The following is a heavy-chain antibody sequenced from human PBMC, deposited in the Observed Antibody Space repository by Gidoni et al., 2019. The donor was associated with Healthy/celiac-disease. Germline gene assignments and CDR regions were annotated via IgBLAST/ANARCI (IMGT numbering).Heavy chain of an antibody. J-gene: IGHJ3*02. Sequence: QVQLVESGGGVVQPGRSRRLASAASGCTFSSYAMHWVRQAPGKGLEWVAVISYDGSNNYYADSVKGRFTISRDNSKNTLYLQMNSLRAEDTAVYYCATARGGYGDYYSAFDIWGQGTMVTVSS. CDR3: ATARGGYGDYYSAFDI. CDR2: ISYDGSNN. V-gene: IGHV3-30-3*01. D-gene: IGHD4-17*01. CDR1: GCTFSSYA.